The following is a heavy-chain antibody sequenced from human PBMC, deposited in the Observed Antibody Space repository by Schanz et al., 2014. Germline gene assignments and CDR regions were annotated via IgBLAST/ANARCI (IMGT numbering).Heavy chain of an antibody. CDR2: ISDDGSRR. D-gene: IGHD4-17*01. J-gene: IGHJ4*02. CDR3: ARVLGGDEGLDQ. Sequence: QVELVESGGGVVQPGRSLRLSCAASGFIFSYYTIHWVRQAPGKGLEWVAVISDDGSRRHYADFVTGRFTISRDNPKNSLCLQMNSLRAEDTALYYCARVLGGDEGLDQWGQGTLVTVSS. V-gene: IGHV3-30*04. CDR1: GFIFSYYT.